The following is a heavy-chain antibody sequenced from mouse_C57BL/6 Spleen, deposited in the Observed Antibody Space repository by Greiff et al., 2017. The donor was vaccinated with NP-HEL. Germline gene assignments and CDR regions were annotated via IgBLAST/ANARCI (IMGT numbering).Heavy chain of an antibody. CDR1: GYTFTSYW. V-gene: IGHV1-64*01. D-gene: IGHD1-1*01. CDR2: IHPNSGST. J-gene: IGHJ2*01. CDR3: ARYYYGSRGYFDY. Sequence: VQLQQSGAELVKPGASVKLSCKASGYTFTSYWMHWVKQRPGQGLEWIGMIHPNSGSTNYNEKFKSKATLTVDKSSSTAYMQLSSLTSEDSAVYYCARYYYGSRGYFDYWGHSTTLTVSS.